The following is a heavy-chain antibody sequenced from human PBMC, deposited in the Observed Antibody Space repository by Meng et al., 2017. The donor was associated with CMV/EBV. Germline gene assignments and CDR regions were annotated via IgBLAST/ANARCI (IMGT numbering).Heavy chain of an antibody. V-gene: IGHV4-34*01. D-gene: IGHD3-16*02. J-gene: IGHJ5*02. CDR2: INHSGST. CDR3: AGFTFGGVIVRWFDP. CDR1: GGSFSGYY. Sequence: FGGSFSGYYWSWLRQPPGKGLEWIGEINHSGSTNYNPSLKSRVTISVDTSKNQFSLKLSSVTAADTAVYYCAGFTFGGVIVRWFDPWGQGTLVTVSS.